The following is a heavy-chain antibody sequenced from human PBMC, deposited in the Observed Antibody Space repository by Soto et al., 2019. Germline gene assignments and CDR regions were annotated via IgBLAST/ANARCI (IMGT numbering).Heavy chain of an antibody. CDR2: MNPNSGNI. Sequence: QVQLVQSGAEVKKPGASVKVSCEASGYTFTSYDINWVRQAPGQGLEWMGWMNPNSGNIGYAQKVQGRVTMTRTTSISTASMELSSLRSADTAVYYCARGLLRGSNWFDPWGQGTLVTVSS. CDR3: ARGLLRGSNWFDP. J-gene: IGHJ5*02. V-gene: IGHV1-8*01. CDR1: GYTFTSYD. D-gene: IGHD3-10*01.